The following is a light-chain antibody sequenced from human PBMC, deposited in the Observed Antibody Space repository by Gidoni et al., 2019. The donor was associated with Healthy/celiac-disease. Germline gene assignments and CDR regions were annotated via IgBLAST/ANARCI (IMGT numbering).Light chain of an antibody. Sequence: QAVVTQEPSLTVSPGGTVTLTCGSSTGAVTSGHYPYWFQQKPGQAPRTLIYDTSNKHSWTPARQGGSGDHHTLSGAQPEDEAEYYCLLSYSGARVFGGGTKLTVL. CDR3: LLSYSGARV. V-gene: IGLV7-46*01. CDR1: TGAVTSGHY. CDR2: DTS. J-gene: IGLJ2*01.